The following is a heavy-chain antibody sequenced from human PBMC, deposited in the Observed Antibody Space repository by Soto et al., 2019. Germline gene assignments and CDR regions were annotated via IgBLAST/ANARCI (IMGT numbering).Heavy chain of an antibody. J-gene: IGHJ4*02. D-gene: IGHD2-15*01. V-gene: IGHV5-51*01. CDR3: ARGPTPLFDY. Sequence: EVQLVQSGAEVKKPGESLKISCKGSGYTFASYSIGWVRQMPGKGLEWMGIIYPSDSDTRYNPSFQGQVTISGDKSINTVYLQWSSLKASDTATYYCARGPTPLFDYWGQGTLVTVSS. CDR1: GYTFASYS. CDR2: IYPSDSDT.